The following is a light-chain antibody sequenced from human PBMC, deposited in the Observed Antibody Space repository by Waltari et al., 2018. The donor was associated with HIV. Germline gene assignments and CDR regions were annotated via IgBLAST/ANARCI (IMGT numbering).Light chain of an antibody. J-gene: IGLJ2*01. CDR3: SSYAGSNNLI. Sequence: QSALTQPPSASGSPGQSVPISCPGTSSDVGAYNSVSWYQQHPGKAPNLMIYEVSKWPSGVPDRFSGSKSGNTASLTVSGLQAEDEADYYCSSYAGSNNLIFGGGTKLTVL. V-gene: IGLV2-8*01. CDR1: SSDVGAYNS. CDR2: EVS.